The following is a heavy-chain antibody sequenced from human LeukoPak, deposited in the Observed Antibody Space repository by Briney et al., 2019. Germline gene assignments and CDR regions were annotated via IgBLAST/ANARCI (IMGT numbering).Heavy chain of an antibody. J-gene: IGHJ4*02. CDR1: GYTFTSYA. V-gene: IGHV7-4-1*01. Sequence: ASVKVSCKASGYTFTSYAMNWVRQAPGQGLEWMGWINTNTGNPTYAQGFTGRFVFSLDTSVSTAYLQIGSLKAEDTAVYFCARGFRGDNFDYWGQGTLVTVSS. CDR3: ARGFRGDNFDY. D-gene: IGHD7-27*01. CDR2: INTNTGNP.